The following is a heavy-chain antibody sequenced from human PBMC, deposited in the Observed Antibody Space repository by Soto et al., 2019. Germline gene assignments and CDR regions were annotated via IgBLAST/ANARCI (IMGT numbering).Heavy chain of an antibody. Sequence: SETLSLTCAVYGGSVNGYYWNWIRQPPGKGLEWIGEINHTGGTHYNPSLKSRVTMPVDTSKNQFSLRLSSVTAADTAIYYCATRITVFGLLIPPFDPWGQGTQVTVSS. CDR2: INHTGGT. CDR3: ATRITVFGLLIPPFDP. V-gene: IGHV4-34*01. D-gene: IGHD3-3*01. J-gene: IGHJ5*02. CDR1: GGSVNGYY.